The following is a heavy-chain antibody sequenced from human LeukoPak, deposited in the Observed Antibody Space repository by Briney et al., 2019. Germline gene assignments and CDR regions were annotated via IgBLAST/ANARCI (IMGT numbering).Heavy chain of an antibody. CDR3: AREMGPR. Sequence: KASETLSLTCAVYGGSFSGYYWSWIRQPPGKGLEWIGEINHSGSTNYNPSLKSRVTISVDTSKNQFSLKLSSVTAADTAVYYCAREMGPRWGQGTLVTVSS. CDR2: INHSGST. V-gene: IGHV4-34*01. CDR1: GGSFSGYY. D-gene: IGHD3-16*01. J-gene: IGHJ4*02.